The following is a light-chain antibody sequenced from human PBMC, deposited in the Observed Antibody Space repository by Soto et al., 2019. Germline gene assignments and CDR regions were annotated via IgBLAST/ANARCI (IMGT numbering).Light chain of an antibody. CDR1: SSDVGGYNF. Sequence: QSALTQPASVSGSPGQSITISCTGTSSDVGGYNFVSWYQQHPGKAPKLMIYEVSNRPSGVFNRFSGSKSGNTASLTISGLQAEDEADYYCSSYTGSSTEIFGTGTKLTVL. V-gene: IGLV2-14*01. CDR2: EVS. J-gene: IGLJ1*01. CDR3: SSYTGSSTEI.